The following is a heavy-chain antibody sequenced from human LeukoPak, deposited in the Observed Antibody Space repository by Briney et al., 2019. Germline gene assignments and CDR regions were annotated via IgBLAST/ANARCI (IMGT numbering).Heavy chain of an antibody. Sequence: GGSLRLSCAASGFTFSRYWMRWVRQAPGKGLEGVANIKNDGSEEYYVDSVKGRFTISRDNARNSLFLQMNSLTGEDTAVYYCARAIQGSAVDTGARWGQGTLVTAS. CDR2: IKNDGSEE. J-gene: IGHJ4*01. D-gene: IGHD6-13*01. V-gene: IGHV3-7*01. CDR3: ARAIQGSAVDTGAR. CDR1: GFTFSRYW.